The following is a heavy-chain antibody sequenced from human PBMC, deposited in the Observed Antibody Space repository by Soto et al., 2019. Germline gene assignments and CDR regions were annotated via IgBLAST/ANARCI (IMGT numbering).Heavy chain of an antibody. J-gene: IGHJ4*02. CDR1: GFTFSSYG. CDR3: AKRYCSGGSCYSRPLDY. Sequence: GGSLRLSCAASGFTFSSYGMHWVRQAPGKGLEWVAVIWYDGSNKYYADSVKGRFTISRDNSKNTLYLQMNSLRAEDTAVYYCAKRYCSGGSCYSRPLDYWGQGTLVTVSS. D-gene: IGHD2-15*01. CDR2: IWYDGSNK. V-gene: IGHV3-33*06.